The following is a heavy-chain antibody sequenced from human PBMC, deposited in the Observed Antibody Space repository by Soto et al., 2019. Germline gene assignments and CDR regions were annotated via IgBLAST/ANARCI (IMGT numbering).Heavy chain of an antibody. D-gene: IGHD3-16*01. V-gene: IGHV4-31*03. J-gene: IGHJ6*03. CDR1: GGSISSGGYY. Sequence: QVQLQESGPGLVKPSQTLSLTCTVSGGSISSGGYYWSWIRQHPGKGLEWIGYIYYSGSTYYNPSIKSRVTISVDTSKNHLSLKLCSVTAADTAVYYCAREQITVDYYYMDVWGKGTTVTVSS. CDR2: IYYSGST. CDR3: AREQITVDYYYMDV.